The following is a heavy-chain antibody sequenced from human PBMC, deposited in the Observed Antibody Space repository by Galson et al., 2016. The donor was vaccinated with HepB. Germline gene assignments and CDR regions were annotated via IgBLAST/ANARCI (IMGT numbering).Heavy chain of an antibody. Sequence: SETLSLTCTVSGGSISSDSYFWGWIRQPPGEGLEWIGTIYYSGSTYYSPSLKSRVTISVDTSRNQFSLDLSSVAAADTAVYYCARHNGGKVFDYWGPGTLGTVSS. V-gene: IGHV4-39*01. CDR1: GGSISSDSYF. CDR3: ARHNGGKVFDY. J-gene: IGHJ4*02. D-gene: IGHD4-23*01. CDR2: IYYSGST.